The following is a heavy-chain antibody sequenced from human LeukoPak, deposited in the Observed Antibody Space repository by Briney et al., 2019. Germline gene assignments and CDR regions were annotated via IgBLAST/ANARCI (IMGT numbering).Heavy chain of an antibody. CDR1: GYTFTSYG. CDR3: ARGSGVRFLEWLLADDAFDI. Sequence: ASVEVSRKASGYTFTSYGISWVRQAPGQGLEWMGWISAYNGNTNYAQKLQGRVTMTTDTSTSTAYMELRSLRSDDTAVYYCARGSGVRFLEWLLADDAFDIWGQGTMVTVSS. J-gene: IGHJ3*02. D-gene: IGHD3-3*01. CDR2: ISAYNGNT. V-gene: IGHV1-18*01.